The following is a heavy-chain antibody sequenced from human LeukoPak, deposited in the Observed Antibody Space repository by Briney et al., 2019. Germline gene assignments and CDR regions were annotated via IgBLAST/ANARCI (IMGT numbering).Heavy chain of an antibody. Sequence: GGSLRLSCAAPGFTFSDYYMSWVRQAPGKGLEWVAVISYDGSNKYYADSVKGRFTISRDNSKNTLYLQMNSLRAEDTAVYYCAKEMVRGVRLLDPWGQGTLVTVSS. CDR3: AKEMVRGVRLLDP. V-gene: IGHV3-30*18. CDR1: GFTFSDYY. CDR2: ISYDGSNK. D-gene: IGHD3-10*01. J-gene: IGHJ5*02.